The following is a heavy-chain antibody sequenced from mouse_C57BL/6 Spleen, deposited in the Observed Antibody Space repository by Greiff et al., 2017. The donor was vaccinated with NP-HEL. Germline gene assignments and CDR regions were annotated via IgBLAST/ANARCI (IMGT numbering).Heavy chain of an antibody. CDR1: GYTFTSYW. J-gene: IGHJ2*01. Sequence: QVQLQQPGAELVKPGASVKMSCKASGYTFTSYWITWVKQRPGQGLEWIGDIYPGSGSTNYNEKFKSKATLTVDTPSSTAYMQLSSLTSEDSAVYYCARGNDGYGYFDYWGQGTTLTVSS. CDR2: IYPGSGST. D-gene: IGHD2-3*01. CDR3: ARGNDGYGYFDY. V-gene: IGHV1-55*01.